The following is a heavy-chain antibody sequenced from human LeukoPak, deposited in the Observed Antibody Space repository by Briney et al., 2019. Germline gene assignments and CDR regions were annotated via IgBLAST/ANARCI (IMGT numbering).Heavy chain of an antibody. CDR2: FDPEDGET. CDR3: ATASEGGGWFDP. CDR1: GYTLTELS. Sequence: ASVKVSCKVSGYTLTELSIHWVRQAPGKGLEWMGGFDPEDGETIYAQKFQGRVTMTEDTSTDTAYMELSSLRSEDTAVYYCATASEGGGWFDPWGQGTLVTVSS. V-gene: IGHV1-24*01. J-gene: IGHJ5*02.